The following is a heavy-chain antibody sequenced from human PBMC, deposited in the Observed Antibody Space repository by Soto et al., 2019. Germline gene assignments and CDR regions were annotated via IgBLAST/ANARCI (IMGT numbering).Heavy chain of an antibody. CDR1: GGTFSSYA. D-gene: IGHD5-12*01. Sequence: QVQLVQSGAEVRQPASSVKVSCKTSGGTFSSYAISWVRQAPGQGLEWMGGIVPIVDTSTYAQKFQGRVTITADESTSTADMELSSLISDDTAIYYCVRVVAIPGYPDNWGQGTLVTVSS. CDR2: IVPIVDTS. CDR3: VRVVAIPGYPDN. V-gene: IGHV1-69*12. J-gene: IGHJ4*02.